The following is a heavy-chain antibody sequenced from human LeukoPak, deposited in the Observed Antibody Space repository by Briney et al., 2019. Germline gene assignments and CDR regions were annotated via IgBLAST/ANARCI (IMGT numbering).Heavy chain of an antibody. CDR3: ARESSGYYLDY. CDR1: GFTFSSYA. Sequence: GRSLRLSCAASGFTFSSYAMHWVRQAPGKGLEWVADISYDGSNKYYADSVKGRFTISRDNSKNTLYLQMNSLRAEDTAVYYCARESSGYYLDYWGQGTLVTVSS. D-gene: IGHD3-22*01. J-gene: IGHJ4*02. CDR2: ISYDGSNK. V-gene: IGHV3-30-3*01.